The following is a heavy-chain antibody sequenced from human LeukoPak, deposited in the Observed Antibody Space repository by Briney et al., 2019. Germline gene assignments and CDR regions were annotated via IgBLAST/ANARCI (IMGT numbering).Heavy chain of an antibody. CDR1: GGTFSSYA. D-gene: IGHD6-19*01. Sequence: GASVKVSCKASGGTFSSYAISWVRQAPGQGLEWMGGIIPIFGTANYAQKFQGRVTITTDESTSTAYMELSSLRSEDTAVYYCARAEFIAVAGHGWFDPWGQGTLVTVSS. V-gene: IGHV1-69*05. J-gene: IGHJ5*02. CDR3: ARAEFIAVAGHGWFDP. CDR2: IIPIFGTA.